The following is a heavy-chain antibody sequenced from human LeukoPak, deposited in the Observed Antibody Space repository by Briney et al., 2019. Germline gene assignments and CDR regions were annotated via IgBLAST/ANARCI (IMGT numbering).Heavy chain of an antibody. J-gene: IGHJ4*02. Sequence: SETLSLTCTVSGGSISSSSYYWGWIRQPPGKGLEWIGSIYYSGSTYYNPSLKSRVTISVDTSKNQFSLKLSSVTAADTAVYYCARHGHLYSGYENYFDYWGQGTLVTVSS. D-gene: IGHD5-12*01. CDR3: ARHGHLYSGYENYFDY. CDR2: IYYSGST. CDR1: GGSISSSSYY. V-gene: IGHV4-39*01.